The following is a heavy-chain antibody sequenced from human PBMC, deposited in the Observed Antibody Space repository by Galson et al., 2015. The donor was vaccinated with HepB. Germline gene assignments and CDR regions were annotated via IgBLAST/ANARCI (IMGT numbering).Heavy chain of an antibody. Sequence: SLRLSCAASGFTFSSYGMHWVRQAPGKGLEWVAVIWYDGSNKYYADSVKGRFTISRDNSKNTLYLQMNSLRAEGTAVYYCARDRNYEDYYYGMDVWGQGTTVTVSS. D-gene: IGHD1-7*01. J-gene: IGHJ6*02. CDR1: GFTFSSYG. V-gene: IGHV3-33*01. CDR3: ARDRNYEDYYYGMDV. CDR2: IWYDGSNK.